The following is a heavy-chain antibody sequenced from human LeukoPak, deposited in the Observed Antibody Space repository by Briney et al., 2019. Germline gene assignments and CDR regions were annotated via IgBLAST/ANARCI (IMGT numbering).Heavy chain of an antibody. CDR1: GFTFSSYG. D-gene: IGHD5-18*01. J-gene: IGHJ3*02. CDR2: ISAGGDNT. V-gene: IGHV3-23*01. CDR3: AKDQLTGGYNYGYGTFDI. Sequence: GGSLRLSCAASGFTFSSYGMHWVRQAPGKGLEWVSTISAGGDNTYYADSVKGRFTISRDNSKNTLYLQMNSLRAEDTAVYYCAKDQLTGGYNYGYGTFDILGQGTMVTVSS.